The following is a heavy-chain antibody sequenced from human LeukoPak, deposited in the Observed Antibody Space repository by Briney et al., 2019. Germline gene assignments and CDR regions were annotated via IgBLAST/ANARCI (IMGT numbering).Heavy chain of an antibody. CDR2: IYYSGNT. CDR1: GGSISSYY. D-gene: IGHD6-25*01. CDR3: ARAAAGAYYYYYMDV. V-gene: IGHV4-59*12. J-gene: IGHJ6*03. Sequence: SETLSLTCTVSGGSISSYYWSWIRQPPGKGLEWIGYIYYSGNTKYNPSLKSRVSMSVDTSKNQFSLKLSSVTAADTAVYYCARAAAGAYYYYYMDVWGKGTTVTVSS.